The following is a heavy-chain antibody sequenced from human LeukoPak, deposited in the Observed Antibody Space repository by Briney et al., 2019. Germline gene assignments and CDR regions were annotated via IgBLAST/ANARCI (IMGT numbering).Heavy chain of an antibody. J-gene: IGHJ5*02. CDR3: ARVTVVRGDPPLAGFDP. CDR1: GGSFSGYY. Sequence: SETLSLTCAVYGGSFSGYYWSWIRQPPGKGLEWIGEINHSGSTNYNPSLKSRVTISVDTSKNQFSLKLSSVTAADTAVYYCARVTVVRGDPPLAGFDPWGQGTLVTVSS. V-gene: IGHV4-34*01. D-gene: IGHD3-10*01. CDR2: INHSGST.